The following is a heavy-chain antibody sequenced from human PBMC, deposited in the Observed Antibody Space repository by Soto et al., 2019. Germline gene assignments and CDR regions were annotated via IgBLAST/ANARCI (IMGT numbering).Heavy chain of an antibody. CDR3: ARDQPGSPVFDRAFDI. CDR1: GASINSYY. J-gene: IGHJ3*02. D-gene: IGHD1-26*01. V-gene: IGHV4-59*01. Sequence: PPETLSLTCTLSGASINSYYWSWIRQPPGKGLEWIGYMDCSGTKNNPSLKSRVTMSIDTSKNQFSLKLSSVTAADTAVYYCARDQPGSPVFDRAFDIWGQGTMVTVSS. CDR2: MDCSGT.